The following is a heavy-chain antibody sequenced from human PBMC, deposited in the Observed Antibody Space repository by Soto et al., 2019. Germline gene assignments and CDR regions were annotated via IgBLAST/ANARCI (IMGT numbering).Heavy chain of an antibody. D-gene: IGHD3-3*01. CDR1: GGSMRSSRYY. CDR2: IYYSGSI. Sequence: PSETLSLTCAVSGGSMRSSRYYWGWIRQPPGKGLEWIGSIYYSGSIYYNPSLESRVTISVDTSKNQFSLKLSSVTAADTAVYYCARHYMTIFGVIIQHNWFDPWGQGTLVTVSS. V-gene: IGHV4-39*01. CDR3: ARHYMTIFGVIIQHNWFDP. J-gene: IGHJ5*02.